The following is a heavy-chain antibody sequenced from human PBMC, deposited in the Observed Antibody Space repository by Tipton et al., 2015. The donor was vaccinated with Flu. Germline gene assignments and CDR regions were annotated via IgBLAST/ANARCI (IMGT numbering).Heavy chain of an antibody. D-gene: IGHD5-18*01. V-gene: IGHV3-66*01. J-gene: IGHJ4*02. CDR2: IFSGGPT. CDR1: GFPVISNY. CDR3: ARGRYSYGHNYFDQ. Sequence: SLRLSCAASGFPVISNYMSWVRQTPGKGREWVSVIFSGGPTYYADPVKGSFTVSSDNSKNTLHLQMTNLSAEDTAVYYCARGRYSYGHNYFDQWGQGPLVAVSS.